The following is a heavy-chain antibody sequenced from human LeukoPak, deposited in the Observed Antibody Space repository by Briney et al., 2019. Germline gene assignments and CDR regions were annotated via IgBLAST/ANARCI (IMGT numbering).Heavy chain of an antibody. CDR3: ARLGPGYYGSGSPGFDY. V-gene: IGHV5-51*01. CDR1: GXSFTSYW. D-gene: IGHD3-10*01. J-gene: IGHJ4*02. Sequence: GESLKISCEGFGXSFTSYWSGWVRQMPGKGLECMGIIYPDDSDTRYSPSFQGQVTISADKSISTAYLQWSSLKASDIAMYYSARLGPGYYGSGSPGFDYWGQGTLVTVSS. CDR2: IYPDDSDT.